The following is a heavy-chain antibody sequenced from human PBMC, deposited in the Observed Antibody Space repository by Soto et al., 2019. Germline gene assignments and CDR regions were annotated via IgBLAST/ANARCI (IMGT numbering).Heavy chain of an antibody. J-gene: IGHJ4*02. CDR1: GFTVSSYY. Sequence: EVQLVESGGGLVQPGGSLRLSCAASGFTVSSYYMSWVRQAPGKGLEWVSVIYSAGSADFADSVKGRFTISRDNSKNTRYLQMSGLRAEDTAVYYCARVPSSNYHYFDYWGQGTLVTVSS. CDR2: IYSAGSA. V-gene: IGHV3-66*01. D-gene: IGHD6-13*01. CDR3: ARVPSSNYHYFDY.